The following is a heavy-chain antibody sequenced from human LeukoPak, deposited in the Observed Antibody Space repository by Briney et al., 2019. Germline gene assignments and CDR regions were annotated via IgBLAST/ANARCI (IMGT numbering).Heavy chain of an antibody. D-gene: IGHD2-2*01. V-gene: IGHV4-4*07. Sequence: SETLSLTCTVSGGSLSSYYWSWIRQPAGKGLEWIGRIYTSGSTNYNPSLKSRVTMSVDTSKNQFSLKLSSVTAADTAVYYCTGYCSSTSCFTRQTGLDAFDIWGQGTMVTVSS. CDR2: IYTSGST. J-gene: IGHJ3*02. CDR1: GGSLSSYY. CDR3: TGYCSSTSCFTRQTGLDAFDI.